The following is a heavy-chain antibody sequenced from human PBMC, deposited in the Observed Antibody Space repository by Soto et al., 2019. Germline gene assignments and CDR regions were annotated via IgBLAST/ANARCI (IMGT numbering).Heavy chain of an antibody. J-gene: IGHJ3*02. V-gene: IGHV3-30-3*01. D-gene: IGHD3-10*01. Sequence: QVQLVESGGGVVQPGRSLRLSCAASGFTFSSYVMHWVRQAPGKGLEWLAVISYDGSNKYYADSVKGRFTISRDSSKNTLYLQMNSLRAEDTAVYYCARDVSVVRGIRDAFDIWGQGTMVTVSS. CDR2: ISYDGSNK. CDR1: GFTFSSYV. CDR3: ARDVSVVRGIRDAFDI.